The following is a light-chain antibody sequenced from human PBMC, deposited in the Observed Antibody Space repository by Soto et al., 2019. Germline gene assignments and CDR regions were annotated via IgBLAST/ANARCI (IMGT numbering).Light chain of an antibody. Sequence: DIQLTQSPSFLSASVGDRVSISCRASRAITNNLNWYQQKPGQAPILLVYAASTLEPGVPSRFSGSGSGTHFTLTIDNLQPEDVATYFCQQNYITPLTFGGGTKVDIK. J-gene: IGKJ4*01. CDR2: AAS. CDR3: QQNYITPLT. V-gene: IGKV1-39*01. CDR1: RAITNN.